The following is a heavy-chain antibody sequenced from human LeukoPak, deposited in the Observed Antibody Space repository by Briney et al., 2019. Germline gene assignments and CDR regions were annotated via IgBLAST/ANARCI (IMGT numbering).Heavy chain of an antibody. D-gene: IGHD3/OR15-3a*01. J-gene: IGHJ4*02. V-gene: IGHV3-74*01. CDR2: INPDGSTS. CDR1: GFSFSTYW. Sequence: PGGSLRLSCAASGFSFSTYWMHWVRQAPGKGLVWVARINPDGSTSSYADSVKGRFTISRDNAKNSLYLQMNSLRAEDTAVYYCARDDFLAGYYRGYFDYWGQGTLVTVSS. CDR3: ARDDFLAGYYRGYFDY.